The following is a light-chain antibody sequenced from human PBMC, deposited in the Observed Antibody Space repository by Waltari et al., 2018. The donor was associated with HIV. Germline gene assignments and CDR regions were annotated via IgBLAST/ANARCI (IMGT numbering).Light chain of an antibody. CDR1: SSHIGRNA. J-gene: IGLJ2*01. CDR3: STWDDSLNAIL. V-gene: IGLV1-36*01. CDR2: FDD. Sequence: QSVLTQPPSVSSAPGQRVSISCSGRSSHIGRNAVNCYQQLPGKPPKLLIYFDDLLFSGVSNRFSASKSGTSASLAVSGLRSEDEADYYCSTWDDSLNAILFGGGTRLTV.